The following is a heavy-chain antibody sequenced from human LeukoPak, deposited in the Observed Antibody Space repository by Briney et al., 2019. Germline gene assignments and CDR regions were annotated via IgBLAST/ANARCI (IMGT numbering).Heavy chain of an antibody. J-gene: IGHJ4*02. Sequence: PGGSLRLSCAASGFTFSSYSMTWVRQAPGKGLEWVSSISYSTYTYYADSVKGRFTISRDNAKNSLYLQMDSLRVEDTAVYYCASDDYWGQGTLVTVSS. CDR3: ASDDY. CDR1: GFTFSSYS. V-gene: IGHV3-21*01. CDR2: ISYSTYT.